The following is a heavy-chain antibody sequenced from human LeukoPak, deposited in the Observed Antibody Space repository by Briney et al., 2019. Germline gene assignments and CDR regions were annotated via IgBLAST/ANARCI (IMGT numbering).Heavy chain of an antibody. CDR1: GYSISSGYY. J-gene: IGHJ4*02. CDR2: IYHSGST. CDR3: ARGLAAGTGYFDY. Sequence: PSETLSLTCAVSGYSISSGYYWGWIRQPPGKGLEWIGSIYHSGSTYYNPSLKSRVTISVDTSKNQFSLKLSSVTAADTAVYYCARGLAAGTGYFDYWGQGTLVTVSS. V-gene: IGHV4-38-2*01. D-gene: IGHD6-13*01.